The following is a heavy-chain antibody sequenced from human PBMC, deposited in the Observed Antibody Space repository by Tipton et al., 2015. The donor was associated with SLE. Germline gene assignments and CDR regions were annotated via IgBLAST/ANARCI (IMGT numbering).Heavy chain of an antibody. J-gene: IGHJ3*02. D-gene: IGHD5-18*01. Sequence: TLSLTCTVSGGSISSDRYYWSWIRQPAGKGLEWIGYIYYSGSTNYNPSLKSRVTISVDTSKKQFSLKLSSVTAADTAVYYCACSGYSYAFDIWGQGTMVNVSS. V-gene: IGHV4-61*10. CDR1: GGSISSDRYY. CDR3: ACSGYSYAFDI. CDR2: IYYSGST.